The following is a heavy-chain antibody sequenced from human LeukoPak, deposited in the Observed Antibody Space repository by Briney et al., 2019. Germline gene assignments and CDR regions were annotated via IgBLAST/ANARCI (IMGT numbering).Heavy chain of an antibody. CDR1: ALTFSTYD. J-gene: IGHJ4*02. V-gene: IGHV3-30*02. Sequence: RGSLRLSCATFALTFSTYDMHWVRQAPGKGLEWVAHIRYDGLKKRYADSVRGRVTVSRDNSKNTLYLQMNSLRAEDTAVYYCAKDRETFSSYGYFDYWGQGTLVPVSS. CDR2: IRYDGLKK. CDR3: AKDRETFSSYGYFDY. D-gene: IGHD2-21*01.